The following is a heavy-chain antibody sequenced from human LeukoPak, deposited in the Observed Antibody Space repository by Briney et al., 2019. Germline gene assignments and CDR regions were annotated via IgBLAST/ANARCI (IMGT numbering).Heavy chain of an antibody. CDR1: GFTFSSYW. Sequence: PGGSLRLSCAASGFTFSSYWMSWVRQAPGKGLEWVANIKQDGSEKYCVDSVKGRFTISRDNAKNSLYLQMNSLRAEDTAVYYCARGYCSSTSCYLPYYYYGMDVWGQGTTVTVSS. V-gene: IGHV3-7*01. CDR2: IKQDGSEK. D-gene: IGHD2-2*01. CDR3: ARGYCSSTSCYLPYYYYGMDV. J-gene: IGHJ6*02.